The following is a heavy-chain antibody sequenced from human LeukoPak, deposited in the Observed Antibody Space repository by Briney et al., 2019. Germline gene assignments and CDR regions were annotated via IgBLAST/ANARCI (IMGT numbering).Heavy chain of an antibody. CDR1: GGYISSGGYY. CDR2: IYYSGST. Sequence: SETLSLTCTVSGGYISSGGYYWSWIRQHPGKGLEWIGYIYYSGSTYYNPSLKSRVTISVDTSKNQFSLKLSSVTAADTAVYYCAGHYYDSSGYYTDYWGQGTLVTVSS. CDR3: AGHYYDSSGYYTDY. D-gene: IGHD3-22*01. V-gene: IGHV4-31*03. J-gene: IGHJ4*02.